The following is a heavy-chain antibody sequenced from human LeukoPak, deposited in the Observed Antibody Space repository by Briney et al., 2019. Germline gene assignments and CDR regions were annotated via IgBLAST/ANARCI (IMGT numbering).Heavy chain of an antibody. CDR3: ARLHGSGSYHRYYYYYMDV. V-gene: IGHV4-59*12. J-gene: IGHJ6*03. Sequence: PSETLSLTCTVSGGSISSYYWSWIRQPPGKGLEWIGYIYYSGSTNYNPSLKSRVTISVDTSKNQFSLKLSSVTAADTAVYYCARLHGSGSYHRYYYYYMDVWGKGTTVTISS. CDR1: GGSISSYY. D-gene: IGHD3-10*01. CDR2: IYYSGST.